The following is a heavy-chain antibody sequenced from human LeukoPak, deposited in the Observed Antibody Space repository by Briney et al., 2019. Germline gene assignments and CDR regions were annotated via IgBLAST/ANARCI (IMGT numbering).Heavy chain of an antibody. V-gene: IGHV4-34*01. Sequence: SETLSLTCAVYGGSFSGYYWSWIRQPPGKGLEWIGEINHSGSTNYNPSLKSRVTISVDTSKNQFSLKLSSVTAADTAVYYCARGGQRSDIVVVPAAIRLDPWGQGTLVTVPS. CDR3: ARGGQRSDIVVVPAAIRLDP. J-gene: IGHJ5*02. CDR2: INHSGST. D-gene: IGHD2-2*01. CDR1: GGSFSGYY.